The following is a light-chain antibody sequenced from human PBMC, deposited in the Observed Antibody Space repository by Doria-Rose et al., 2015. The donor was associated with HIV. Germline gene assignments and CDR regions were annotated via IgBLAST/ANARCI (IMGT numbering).Light chain of an antibody. CDR3: HQYGTSWT. J-gene: IGKJ1*01. CDR1: QGFSSTY. Sequence: DIVMTQTPGTLSLSPGERATLSCRASQGFSSTYLAWYQQKPGQAPSLLIYDGSTRATGIPDRLSASGSGTDFTLTINRLEPEDSALYYCHQYGTSWTFGQGTKVEI. CDR2: DGS. V-gene: IGKV3-20*01.